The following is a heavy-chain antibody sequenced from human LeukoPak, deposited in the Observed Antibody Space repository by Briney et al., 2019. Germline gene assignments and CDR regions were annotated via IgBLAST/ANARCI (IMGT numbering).Heavy chain of an antibody. CDR3: AGVRARDGYNC. Sequence: SETLSLTCAVYGGSFSGYYWSWIRQPPGKGLEWIGEINHSGSTNYNPSLKSRVTISVGTSKNQFSLKLSSVTAADTAVYYCAGVRARDGYNCWGQGTLVTVSS. J-gene: IGHJ4*02. V-gene: IGHV4-34*01. CDR2: INHSGST. CDR1: GGSFSGYY. D-gene: IGHD5-24*01.